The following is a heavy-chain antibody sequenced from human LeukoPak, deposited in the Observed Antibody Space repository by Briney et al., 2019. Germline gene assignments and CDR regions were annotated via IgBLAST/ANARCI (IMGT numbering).Heavy chain of an antibody. CDR3: AIDTYYYDSSGYTGDI. CDR1: GYTFTSYD. CDR2: MNPNSGNT. D-gene: IGHD3-22*01. J-gene: IGHJ3*02. V-gene: IGHV1-8*03. Sequence: VASVKVSCKASGYTFTSYDINWVRQATGQGLEWMGWMNPNSGNTGYAQKFQGRVTITADESTSTAYMELSSLRSEDTAVYYCAIDTYYYDSSGYTGDIWGQGTMVTVSS.